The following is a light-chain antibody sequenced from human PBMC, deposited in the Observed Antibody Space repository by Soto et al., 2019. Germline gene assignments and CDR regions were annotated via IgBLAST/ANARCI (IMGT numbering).Light chain of an antibody. V-gene: IGLV1-40*01. CDR1: ASNIGAAFD. J-gene: IGLJ2*01. CDR2: DNN. CDR3: QSYDSSLSGSVV. Sequence: QSVLTQPPSVSGAPGQRVTVSCTGGASNIGAAFDVHWYQQRPGTAPKLLIYDNNNRPSGVPDRFSGSRSGTSASLAITGLQAEDEADYYCQSYDSSLSGSVVFGGGTKLPS.